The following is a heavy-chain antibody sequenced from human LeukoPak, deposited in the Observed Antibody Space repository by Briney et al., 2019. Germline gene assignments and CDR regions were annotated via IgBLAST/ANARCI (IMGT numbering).Heavy chain of an antibody. Sequence: GGSLRLSCAASGFTFSSYAMSWVRQAPGKGLEWVSAISGSGGSTYYADSVKGRFTISRDNSKNTLYLQMNSLGAEDTAVYYCANTGRITIFGVVITPHAFDIWGQGTMVTVSS. CDR2: ISGSGGST. J-gene: IGHJ3*02. D-gene: IGHD3-3*01. CDR3: ANTGRITIFGVVITPHAFDI. CDR1: GFTFSSYA. V-gene: IGHV3-23*01.